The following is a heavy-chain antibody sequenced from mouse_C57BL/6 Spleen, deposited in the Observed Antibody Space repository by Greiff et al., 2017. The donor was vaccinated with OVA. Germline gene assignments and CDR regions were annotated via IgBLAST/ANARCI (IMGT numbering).Heavy chain of an antibody. CDR2: IYPGDGDT. CDR3: APFYYGSSYEDFDV. D-gene: IGHD1-1*01. V-gene: IGHV1-82*01. J-gene: IGHJ1*03. CDR1: GYAFSSSW. Sequence: VKLMESGPELVKPGASVKISCKASGYAFSSSWMNWVKQRPGKGLEWIGRIYPGDGDTNYNGKFKGKATLTADKSSSTAYMQLSSLTSEDSAVYFCAPFYYGSSYEDFDVWGTGTTVTVSS.